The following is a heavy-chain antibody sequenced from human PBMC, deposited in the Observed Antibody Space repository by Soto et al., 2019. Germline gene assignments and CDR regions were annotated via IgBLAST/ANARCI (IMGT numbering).Heavy chain of an antibody. V-gene: IGHV1-69*01. D-gene: IGHD2-15*01. CDR1: GGTFSSYA. CDR3: AMGLYCSGGSCYGWFDP. Sequence: VQLVQSGAEVKKPGSSVKVSCKASGGTFSSYAISWVRQAPGQGLEWMGGIIPIFGTANYAQKFQGRVTITADESTSTAYMELSSLRSEDTAVYYCAMGLYCSGGSCYGWFDPWGQGTLVTVSS. J-gene: IGHJ5*02. CDR2: IIPIFGTA.